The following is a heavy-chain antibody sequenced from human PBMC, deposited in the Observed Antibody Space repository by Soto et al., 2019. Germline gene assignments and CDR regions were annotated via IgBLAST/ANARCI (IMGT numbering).Heavy chain of an antibody. J-gene: IGHJ4*02. CDR1: GGPFPNGGYY. Sequence: SETLSLTCTVSGGPFPNGGYYWSWIRQEPGKSLEWIGYTHYSGDTSYNPSLRSRVTISTDTSKPQFSLRLRSVTSADTAVYYCARGDSQVSSVFDYWGQGMLVTVS. CDR3: ARGDSQVSSVFDY. D-gene: IGHD3-16*01. V-gene: IGHV4-31*03. CDR2: THYSGDT.